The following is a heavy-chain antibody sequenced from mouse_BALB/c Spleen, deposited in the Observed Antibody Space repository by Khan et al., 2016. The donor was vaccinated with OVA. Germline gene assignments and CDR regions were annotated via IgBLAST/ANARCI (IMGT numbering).Heavy chain of an antibody. D-gene: IGHD2-14*01. CDR3: SREVRLHYYAMDY. J-gene: IGHJ4*01. Sequence: QVQLQQPGTELVRPGASVKLSCKASGYTFSNYWINWVKQRPGQGLEWIGNIYPSDSYTNYNQHFKDKATLTVDKSSSTAYMQLSSPTSEDSAVYVCSREVRLHYYAMDYWGQGTSGTVSS. V-gene: IGHV1-69*02. CDR1: GYTFSNYW. CDR2: IYPSDSYT.